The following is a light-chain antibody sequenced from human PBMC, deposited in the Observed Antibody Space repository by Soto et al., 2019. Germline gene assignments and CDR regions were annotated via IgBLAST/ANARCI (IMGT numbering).Light chain of an antibody. Sequence: VTQPPSASGTPGQRVTLSCSGSSSNIGSNTVNWYQQLPGTAPKLLIYSNNQRPSGVPDRFSGSKSGTSASLAISGLQSEDEADYYCAAWDDSLNGVVFGGGTKLTVL. J-gene: IGLJ2*01. CDR2: SNN. CDR3: AAWDDSLNGVV. CDR1: SSNIGSNT. V-gene: IGLV1-44*01.